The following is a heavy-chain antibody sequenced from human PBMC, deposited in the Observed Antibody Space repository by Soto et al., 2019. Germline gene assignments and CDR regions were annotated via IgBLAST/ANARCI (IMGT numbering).Heavy chain of an antibody. Sequence: QVQLVESGGGVVQPGRSLRLSCAASGFTFSSYGMHWVRQAPGKGLEWVAVIWYDGSNKYYADSVKGRFTISRDNSKNTLFLQMSRLGGSDTAVYYCARDRDTIFGVVITDDACDCWGQVTMVTVSS. J-gene: IGHJ3*01. V-gene: IGHV3-33*01. CDR2: IWYDGSNK. D-gene: IGHD3-3*01. CDR3: ARDRDTIFGVVITDDACDC. CDR1: GFTFSSYG.